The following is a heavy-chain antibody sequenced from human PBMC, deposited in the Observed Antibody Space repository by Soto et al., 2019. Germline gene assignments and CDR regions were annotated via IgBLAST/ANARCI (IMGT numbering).Heavy chain of an antibody. Sequence: ASVKVSCQASGGTFSSYAISWVRQAPGQGLEWMGGIIPIFGTANYAQKFQGRVTITADESTSTAYMELSSLRSEDTAVYYCARFHGRITIFGVVIDQKWFDPWGQGTLVTVSS. CDR1: GGTFSSYA. J-gene: IGHJ5*02. CDR3: ARFHGRITIFGVVIDQKWFDP. CDR2: IIPIFGTA. V-gene: IGHV1-69*13. D-gene: IGHD3-3*01.